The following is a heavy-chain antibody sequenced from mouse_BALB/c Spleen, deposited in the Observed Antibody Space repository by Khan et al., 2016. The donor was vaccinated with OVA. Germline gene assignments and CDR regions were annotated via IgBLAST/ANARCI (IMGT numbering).Heavy chain of an antibody. CDR3: ARGASYWYFDV. CDR1: AYTFTNYG. V-gene: IGHV9-1*02. J-gene: IGHJ1*01. Sequence: QIQLVPSGPELKKPGETVKISCKASAYTFTNYGMNWVKQAPGKGLKWMGWINTYTGEPTYTDDFKGRFAFSLETSASTAYLQINNLKNEDMATYFCARGASYWYFDVWGAGTTVTVSS. CDR2: INTYTGEP.